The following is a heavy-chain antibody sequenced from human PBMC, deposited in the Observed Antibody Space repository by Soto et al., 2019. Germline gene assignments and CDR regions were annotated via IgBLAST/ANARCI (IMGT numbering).Heavy chain of an antibody. CDR3: ARGRYGDY. CDR2: ISAHNGNT. Sequence: QVHLVQSGAEVKKPGASVKVSCKGSGYAFTTYGITWVRQAPGQGLEWMGWISAHNGNTNYAQKLQGRVTVTRDTSTSTSDMALRSLRSDDPGVYYCARGRYGDYWGQGAVVTVSS. D-gene: IGHD1-1*01. J-gene: IGHJ4*02. V-gene: IGHV1-18*01. CDR1: GYAFTTYG.